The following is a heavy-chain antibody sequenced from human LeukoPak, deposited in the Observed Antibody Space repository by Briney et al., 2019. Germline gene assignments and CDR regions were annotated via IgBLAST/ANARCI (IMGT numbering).Heavy chain of an antibody. CDR1: GFTFSSYN. D-gene: IGHD3-10*01. CDR2: ISSSSGTM. V-gene: IGHV3-48*04. CDR3: EREAGSHYYFAY. Sequence: GGSLRLSCAASGFTFSSYNLNWVRQAPGKGLEWVSYISSSSGTMYYADSVKGRFTISRDNAKNTLYLQMNSLRAEDTAVYYCEREAGSHYYFAYGGQGTLVTVSS. J-gene: IGHJ4*02.